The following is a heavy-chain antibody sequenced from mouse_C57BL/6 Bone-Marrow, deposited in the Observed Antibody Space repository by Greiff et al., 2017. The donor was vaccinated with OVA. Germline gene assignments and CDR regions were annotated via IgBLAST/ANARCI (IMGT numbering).Heavy chain of an antibody. Sequence: VQLQQSGPELVKPGASVKISCKASGYAFSSSWMNWVKQRPGKGLEWIGRIYPGDGDTNYNGKFKGKATLTADTSSSTAYMQLSSLTSEDSAVYFCARKDYYYGSSYVGYYARDYWGQGTSVTVSS. V-gene: IGHV1-82*01. CDR3: ARKDYYYGSSYVGYYARDY. J-gene: IGHJ4*01. CDR1: GYAFSSSW. CDR2: IYPGDGDT. D-gene: IGHD1-1*01.